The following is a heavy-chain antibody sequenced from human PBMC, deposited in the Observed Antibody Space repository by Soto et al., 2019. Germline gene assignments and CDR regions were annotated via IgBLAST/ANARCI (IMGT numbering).Heavy chain of an antibody. J-gene: IGHJ6*02. CDR1: GGSFCGYY. D-gene: IGHD2-21*02. CDR2: INHSGST. CDR3: VREDDGGDRDYYGLDV. V-gene: IGHV4-34*01. Sequence: HSETLSLSCAVCGGSFCGYYWSWIRQPPGKGLEWIGEINHSGSTNYNPSLKSRITISVDTSKNLFSLNLSSVTAADTAVYFCVREDDGGDRDYYGLDVWGQGTMVTVSS.